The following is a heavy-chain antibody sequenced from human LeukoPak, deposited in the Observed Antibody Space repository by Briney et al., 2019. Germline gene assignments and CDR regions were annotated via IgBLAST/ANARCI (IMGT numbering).Heavy chain of an antibody. CDR1: GGSFSNYY. V-gene: IGHV4-34*01. CDR2: INDSGRA. CDR3: ARRWNYGRNYYIDV. J-gene: IGHJ6*03. D-gene: IGHD1-7*01. Sequence: SETLSLTCAAYGGSFSNYYWSWIRQPPGKGLEWLAEINDSGRANYNSSLMSRVTVSVDTSKNQFSLRLTNVTATGRAVYYCARRWNYGRNYYIDVWGKGATVSVSS.